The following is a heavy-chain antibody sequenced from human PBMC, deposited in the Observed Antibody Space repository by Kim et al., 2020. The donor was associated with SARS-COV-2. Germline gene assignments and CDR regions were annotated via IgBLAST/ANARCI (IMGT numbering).Heavy chain of an antibody. CDR3: ARVPYFYDSRLPPFIDYYGMDV. J-gene: IGHJ6*02. D-gene: IGHD3-22*01. CDR2: IWYDGSNK. V-gene: IGHV3-33*01. CDR1: GFTFSNYG. Sequence: GGSLRLSCSASGFTFSNYGMHWVRQAPGKGLEWVAVIWYDGSNKYYADSVKGRFTISRDNSKNTLYLQMNSLRAGDTAVYYCARVPYFYDSRLPPFIDYYGMDVWGQGTTVTVSS.